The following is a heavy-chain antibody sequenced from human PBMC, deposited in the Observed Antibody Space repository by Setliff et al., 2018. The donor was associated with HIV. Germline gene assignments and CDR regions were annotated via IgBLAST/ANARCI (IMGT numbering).Heavy chain of an antibody. CDR1: GDSISSYS. V-gene: IGHV4-4*09. CDR3: ARRIDDSGSFPDKNWFDT. J-gene: IGHJ5*02. D-gene: IGHD3-10*01. CDR2: IFSSGRT. Sequence: SETLSLTCTVSGDSISSYSWNWIRQSPGGGLEWIGFIFSSGRTKYNPSPQSRVTMSIDTSKNQFSLRLTSVTAADTAVYYCARRIDDSGSFPDKNWFDTWGQGSLVTVS.